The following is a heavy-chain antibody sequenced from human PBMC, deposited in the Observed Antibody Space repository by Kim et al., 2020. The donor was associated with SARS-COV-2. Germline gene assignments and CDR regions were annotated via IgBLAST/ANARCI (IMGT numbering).Heavy chain of an antibody. CDR1: GFTFGDYA. CDR3: TRFRSDYDYVWGSYPRAFDY. J-gene: IGHJ4*02. V-gene: IGHV3-49*03. CDR2: IRSKAYGGTT. D-gene: IGHD3-16*02. Sequence: GGSLRLSCTASGFTFGDYAMSWFRQAPGKGLEWVGFIRSKAYGGTTEYAASVKGRFTISRDDSKSIAYLQMNSLKTEDTAVYYCTRFRSDYDYVWGSYPRAFDYWGQGTLVTVSS.